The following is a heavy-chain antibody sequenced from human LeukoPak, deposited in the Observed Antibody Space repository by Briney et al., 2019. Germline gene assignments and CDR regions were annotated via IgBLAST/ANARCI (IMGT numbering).Heavy chain of an antibody. CDR1: GFTFSSSA. CDR2: ISGSGGST. CDR3: ARDTSPRIAAIYCDAFDI. Sequence: LGGSLRLSCAASGFTFSSSAMSWVRQAPGKGLEWVSAISGSGGSTYYADSVKGRFTISRDNAKNSLYLEMSSLRGEDTALYYCARDTSPRIAAIYCDAFDIWGQGTMVTVSS. J-gene: IGHJ3*02. V-gene: IGHV3-23*01. D-gene: IGHD6-13*01.